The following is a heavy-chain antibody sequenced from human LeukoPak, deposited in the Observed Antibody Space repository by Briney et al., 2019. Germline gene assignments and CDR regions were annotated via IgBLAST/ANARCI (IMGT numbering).Heavy chain of an antibody. CDR3: AREDYYGSSSTDY. CDR1: GFSLRAYD. Sequence: GGSLRLSCAASGFSLRAYDLIWVRQAPGKGLDWVSIINGGGDIMMYEGSVKGRFTISRDNAKNSLYLQMNSLRAEDTAVYYCAREDYYGSSSTDYWGQGTLVTVSS. D-gene: IGHD3-10*01. V-gene: IGHV3-23*01. CDR2: INGGGDIM. J-gene: IGHJ4*02.